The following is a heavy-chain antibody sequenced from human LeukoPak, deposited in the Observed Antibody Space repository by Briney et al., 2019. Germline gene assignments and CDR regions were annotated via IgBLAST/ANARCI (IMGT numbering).Heavy chain of an antibody. D-gene: IGHD3-9*01. CDR2: ISGSGGST. J-gene: IGHJ4*02. CDR1: GFTFSSYA. V-gene: IGHV3-23*01. Sequence: GGSLRLSCAASGFTFSSYAMSWVRQAPGKGLEWVSAISGSGGSTYYADSVKGRFTISRDNSKNTLYLQMNSLRAEDTAVYYCAKVRDYDILTGPEYYFDYWGQGTLVTVSS. CDR3: AKVRDYDILTGPEYYFDY.